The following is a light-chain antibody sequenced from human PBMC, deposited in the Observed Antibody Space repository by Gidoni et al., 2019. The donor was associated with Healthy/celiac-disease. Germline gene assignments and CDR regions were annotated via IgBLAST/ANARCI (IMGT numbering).Light chain of an antibody. CDR1: QSVSSY. V-gene: IGKV3-11*01. CDR3: QQRSNSFT. J-gene: IGKJ3*01. CDR2: DAS. Sequence: EIVLTQSPATLSLSPGERATLSCRASQSVSSYLAWYPQKPGQAPRLLIYDASNRATGIPARFSGSGSGTDFTLTISSLEPEDFAVYYCQQRSNSFTFGPGTKVDIK.